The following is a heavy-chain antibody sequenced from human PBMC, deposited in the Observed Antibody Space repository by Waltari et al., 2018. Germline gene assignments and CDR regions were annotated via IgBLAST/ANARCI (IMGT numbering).Heavy chain of an antibody. J-gene: IGHJ4*02. CDR2: IYTSGST. V-gene: IGHV4-61*02. CDR3: ARVRSGYYLDY. Sequence: QVQLQESGPGLVKPSQTLSLTCTVSGGSIRSGSYYWSWIRQPAGKGLEWIGRIYTSGSTNYNPSLKSRVTISVDTSKNQFSLKLSSVTAADTAVYYCARVRSGYYLDYWGQGTLVTVSS. CDR1: GGSIRSGSYY. D-gene: IGHD3-22*01.